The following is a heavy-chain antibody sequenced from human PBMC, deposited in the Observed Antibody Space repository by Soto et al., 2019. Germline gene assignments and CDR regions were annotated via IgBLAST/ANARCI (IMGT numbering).Heavy chain of an antibody. V-gene: IGHV5-51*01. CDR2: IYPGDSDT. J-gene: IGHJ4*02. D-gene: IGHD6-19*01. CDR3: ARLKYSSGWYRGGYFDY. Sequence: GESLKISCKGSGYSFTSYWIGWVRQMPGKGLEWMGIIYPGDSDTRYSPSFQGQVTISADKSISTAYLQWSSLKASDTAMYYCARLKYSSGWYRGGYFDYWGQGTLVTVSS. CDR1: GYSFTSYW.